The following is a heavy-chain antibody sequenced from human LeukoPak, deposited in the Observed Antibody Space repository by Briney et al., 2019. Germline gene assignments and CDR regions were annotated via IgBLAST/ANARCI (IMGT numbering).Heavy chain of an antibody. CDR2: FYSSGLT. CDR3: ARADYDILTGYYENEYYFDY. V-gene: IGHV4-39*07. Sequence: PSETLPLTCSVSGASISSGSNYWRWIRQPPGETLERIGTFYSSGLTYYNSSLQSRVIIIIDTPTKHFSLHLSSVTVEDTAVYYCARADYDILTGYYENEYYFDYWGQGTLVTVSS. D-gene: IGHD3-9*01. J-gene: IGHJ4*02. CDR1: GASISSGSNY.